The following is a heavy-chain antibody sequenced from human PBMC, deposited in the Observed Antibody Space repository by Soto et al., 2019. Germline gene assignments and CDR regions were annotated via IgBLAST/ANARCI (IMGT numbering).Heavy chain of an antibody. D-gene: IGHD1-1*01. CDR3: AREGLYGTNWNEWCLDL. Sequence: EVQLVESGGGLVQPGGSLRLSCAASGLTFSTTDFHWVHQAPGKGLEWVSAIGPGGDTYYPDAVKGRFTISRENAKNSLYLQMNSLRVGDTAVYYCAREGLYGTNWNEWCLDLWGRGTLVTVSS. J-gene: IGHJ2*01. CDR1: GLTFSTTD. V-gene: IGHV3-13*01. CDR2: IGPGGDT.